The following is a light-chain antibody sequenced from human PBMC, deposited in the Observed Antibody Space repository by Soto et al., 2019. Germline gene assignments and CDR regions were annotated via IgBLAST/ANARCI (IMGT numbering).Light chain of an antibody. V-gene: IGLV2-14*01. Sequence: QSALTQPASVSGSPGQSITSSCTGTSSDVGGYNYVSWFQQHPGKAPKLMIYEVSNRPSGVSNRFSGSRSGNTASLTISGLQSEDEAEYYCNSYTNNNTFVFGTGTKLTVL. CDR2: EVS. J-gene: IGLJ1*01. CDR3: NSYTNNNTFV. CDR1: SSDVGGYNY.